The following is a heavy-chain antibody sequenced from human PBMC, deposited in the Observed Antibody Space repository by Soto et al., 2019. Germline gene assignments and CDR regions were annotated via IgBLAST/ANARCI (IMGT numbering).Heavy chain of an antibody. D-gene: IGHD3-3*01. CDR2: IGGSVGST. CDR3: VKDLREYLGYWSGLDY. Sequence: GGSLRLSCAASGFTFSGYAMSWVRQPPGKGLEWVSAIGGSVGSTYYADSVKGRFTISRDNSKNPLYLKVNSVRAEDTAVYYCVKDLREYLGYWSGLDYWGQGTLVTVSS. CDR1: GFTFSGYA. J-gene: IGHJ4*02. V-gene: IGHV3-23*01.